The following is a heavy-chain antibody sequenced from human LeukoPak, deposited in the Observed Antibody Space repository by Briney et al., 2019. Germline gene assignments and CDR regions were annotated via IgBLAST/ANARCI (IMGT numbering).Heavy chain of an antibody. CDR2: IYYSGST. CDR1: GGSISSYY. J-gene: IGHJ3*02. V-gene: IGHV4-59*08. CDR3: ARHMGTMVRGTRDAFDI. Sequence: SETLSLTCTVSGGSISSYYWSWIRQPPGKGLEWIGYIYYSGSTNYNPSLKSRVTISVDTSKNQFSLKLSSVTAADTAVYYCARHMGTMVRGTRDAFDIWGQGTMVTVSS. D-gene: IGHD3-10*01.